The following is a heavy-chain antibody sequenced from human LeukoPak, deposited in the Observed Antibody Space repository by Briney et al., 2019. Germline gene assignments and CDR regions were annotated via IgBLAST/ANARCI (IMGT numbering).Heavy chain of an antibody. CDR3: VRYSSGWPPG. D-gene: IGHD6-19*01. V-gene: IGHV1-8*01. Sequence: GASVKVSCRASGYTFTSHDINWVRLATGQGLEWMGWMNPDSGNTGFAQKFQGRVTMGRDTSINTAYMELSSLRSEDTAVYYCVRYSSGWPPGWGQGTLVTVSS. CDR2: MNPDSGNT. CDR1: GYTFTSHD. J-gene: IGHJ4*02.